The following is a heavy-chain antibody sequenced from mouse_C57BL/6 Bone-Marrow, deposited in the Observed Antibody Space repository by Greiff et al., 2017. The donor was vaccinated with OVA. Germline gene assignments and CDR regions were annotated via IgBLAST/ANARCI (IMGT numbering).Heavy chain of an antibody. CDR2: IYPRSGNT. Sequence: VKLVESGAELARPGASVKLSCKASGYTFTSYGISWVKQRTGQGLEWIGEIYPRSGNTYYNEKFKGKATLTADKSSSTAYMELRSLTSEDSAVYFCARTPGYLYYYAMDYWGQGTSVTVSS. CDR1: GYTFTSYG. J-gene: IGHJ4*01. CDR3: ARTPGYLYYYAMDY. V-gene: IGHV1-81*01. D-gene: IGHD3-2*02.